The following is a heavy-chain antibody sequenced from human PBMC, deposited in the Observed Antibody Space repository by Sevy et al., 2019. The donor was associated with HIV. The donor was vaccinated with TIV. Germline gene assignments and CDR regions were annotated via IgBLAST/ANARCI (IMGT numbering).Heavy chain of an antibody. CDR1: GFTVSNYW. CDR2: IKEDGKET. Sequence: GGSLRLSCVASGFTVSNYWMNWVRQAPGMGLEWVAKIKEDGKETYYVDSVKGRFTISRDNAKNSLYLQMTSLRAEDTAVYYCARDKNSAMVTSFDFWGQGTLVTVSS. J-gene: IGHJ4*02. D-gene: IGHD5-18*01. CDR3: ARDKNSAMVTSFDF. V-gene: IGHV3-7*03.